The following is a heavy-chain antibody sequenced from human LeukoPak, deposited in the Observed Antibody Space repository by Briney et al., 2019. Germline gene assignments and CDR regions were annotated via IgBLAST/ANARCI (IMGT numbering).Heavy chain of an antibody. CDR3: AKVGTTITTHQYFDL. CDR2: ISYDGSKD. Sequence: GGSLRLSCVGSGFTFNSYGMHWVRQAPGKGLEWVAVISYDGSKDNFAESVRGRFTISRDNSKNTLYLQMNSLRPEDTAVYYCAKVGTTITTHQYFDLWGRGTLVIVSS. J-gene: IGHJ2*01. CDR1: GFTFNSYG. D-gene: IGHD4-11*01. V-gene: IGHV3-30*18.